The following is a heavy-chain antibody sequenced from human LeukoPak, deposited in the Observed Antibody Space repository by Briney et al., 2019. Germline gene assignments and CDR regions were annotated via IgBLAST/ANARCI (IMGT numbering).Heavy chain of an antibody. V-gene: IGHV4-39*02. CDR2: IYYSGST. D-gene: IGHD4-23*01. Sequence: SETLSLTCIVSGGSISSISSNNYHWGWIRQPPGKGLEWIGSIYYSGSTYYNPSLKSRVTISVDTSKNQFSLKLSSVTAADTALYYCAREMGVVTAHGIDVWGQGATVTVSS. CDR3: AREMGVVTAHGIDV. CDR1: GGSISSISSNNYH. J-gene: IGHJ6*02.